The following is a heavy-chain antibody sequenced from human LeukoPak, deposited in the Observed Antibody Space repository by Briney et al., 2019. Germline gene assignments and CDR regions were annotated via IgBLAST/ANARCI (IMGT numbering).Heavy chain of an antibody. V-gene: IGHV4-34*01. J-gene: IGHJ5*02. CDR2: INHSGST. D-gene: IGHD5-18*01. CDR1: GGSFSGYY. Sequence: SETLSLTCAVYGGSFSGYYWSWIRQPPGKGLDWIGEINHSGSTNYNPSLKSRVTISVDTSKNQLSLKLSSVTAADTAVYYCARARRGYNYRGNWFDPWGQRTLVTVSS. CDR3: ARARRGYNYRGNWFDP.